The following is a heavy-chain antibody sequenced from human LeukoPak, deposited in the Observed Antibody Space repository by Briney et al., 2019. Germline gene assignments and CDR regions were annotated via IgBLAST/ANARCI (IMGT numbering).Heavy chain of an antibody. CDR3: ATEQSLLNHWFDP. V-gene: IGHV1-24*01. D-gene: IGHD3-9*01. Sequence: ASVKVSCKVSGYTLTELSMHWVRQAPGKGLEWKGGFDPEDGETIYAQKFQGRVTMTEDTSTDTAYMELSSLRTEDTAVYYCATEQSLLNHWFDPWGQGTLVTVSS. CDR1: GYTLTELS. J-gene: IGHJ5*02. CDR2: FDPEDGET.